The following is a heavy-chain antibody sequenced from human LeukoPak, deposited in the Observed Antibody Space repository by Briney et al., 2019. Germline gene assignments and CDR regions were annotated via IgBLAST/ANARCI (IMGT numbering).Heavy chain of an antibody. J-gene: IGHJ4*02. Sequence: GGSLRLSCAASGFTFSSHSMNWVRQAPGKGLEWVSYISKTGNTRDYADSVEGRFTISRDNAKNSLYLQMNSLRDEDTAVYYCARDRGYSNYYDYWGQGTLVTVSS. CDR2: ISKTGNTR. CDR1: GFTFSSHS. D-gene: IGHD4-11*01. V-gene: IGHV3-48*02. CDR3: ARDRGYSNYYDY.